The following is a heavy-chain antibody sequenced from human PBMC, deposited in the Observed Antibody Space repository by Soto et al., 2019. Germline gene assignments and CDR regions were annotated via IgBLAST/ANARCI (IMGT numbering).Heavy chain of an antibody. CDR2: ISGSGGST. V-gene: IGHV3-23*01. CDR1: GFTFSSYA. Sequence: GGSLRLSCAASGFTFSSYAMSWVRQAPGKGLEWVSAISGSGGSTYYADSVKGRFTISRDNSKNTLYLQMNSLRAEDTAVYYCSKDWSYGSGSYVYYYGMDVWGQGTTVTVSS. D-gene: IGHD3-10*01. J-gene: IGHJ6*02. CDR3: SKDWSYGSGSYVYYYGMDV.